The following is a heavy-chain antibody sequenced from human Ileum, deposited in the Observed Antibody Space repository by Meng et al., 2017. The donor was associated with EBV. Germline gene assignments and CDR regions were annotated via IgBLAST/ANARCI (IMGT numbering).Heavy chain of an antibody. CDR2: ISAYNGNT. V-gene: IGHV1-18*01. Sequence: QVQLVQSGAEVKRPGASVKVSCKASGYTFTGYYMQWVRQAPGQGLEWMGWISAYNGNTNYAQTLQGRVTMTTDTSTSTAYMELGSLRSDDTAVYYCARVEVGITSGDYWGQGTLVTVSS. D-gene: IGHD1-26*01. CDR1: GYTFTGYY. J-gene: IGHJ4*02. CDR3: ARVEVGITSGDY.